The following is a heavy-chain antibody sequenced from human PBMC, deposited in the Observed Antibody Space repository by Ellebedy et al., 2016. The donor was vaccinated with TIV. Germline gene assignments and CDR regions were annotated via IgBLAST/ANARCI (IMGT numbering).Heavy chain of an antibody. J-gene: IGHJ4*02. V-gene: IGHV3-23*01. Sequence: GGSLRLSXAASGFTFSSYAMSWVRQAPGKGLEWVSGISDSGGSTYYADSVKGRFTISRDNSKNTLYLQMNSLRAEDTALYYCAPDSRDYWGQGTLVTVSS. CDR3: APDSRDY. CDR2: ISDSGGST. D-gene: IGHD2-2*01. CDR1: GFTFSSYA.